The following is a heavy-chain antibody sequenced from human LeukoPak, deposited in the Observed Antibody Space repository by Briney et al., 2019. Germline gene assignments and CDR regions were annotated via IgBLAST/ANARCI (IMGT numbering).Heavy chain of an antibody. D-gene: IGHD3-10*01. J-gene: IGHJ4*02. CDR2: KSKTDGGTT. Sequence: KSKTDGGTTDYAAPVKGRFTISRDDSKNTLYLQMNSLKTEDTAVYYCTTDPTYYYGSGFDYWGQGTLVTVSS. V-gene: IGHV3-15*01. CDR3: TTDPTYYYGSGFDY.